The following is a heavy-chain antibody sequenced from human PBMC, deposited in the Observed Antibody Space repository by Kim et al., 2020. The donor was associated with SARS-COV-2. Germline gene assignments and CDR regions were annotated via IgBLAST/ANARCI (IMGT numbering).Heavy chain of an antibody. Sequence: GGSLRLSCAASGFTFSSYGMHWVRQAPGKGLEWVAVIWYDGSNKYYADSVKGRFTISRDNSKNTLYLQMNSLRTEDTAVYYCARDRRVYDFWSGSITVAHAFDIWGQGTMVTVSS. D-gene: IGHD3-3*01. V-gene: IGHV3-33*01. CDR2: IWYDGSNK. CDR3: ARDRRVYDFWSGSITVAHAFDI. CDR1: GFTFSSYG. J-gene: IGHJ3*02.